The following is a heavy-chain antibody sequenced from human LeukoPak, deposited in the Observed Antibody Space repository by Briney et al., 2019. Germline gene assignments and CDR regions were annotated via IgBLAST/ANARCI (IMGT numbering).Heavy chain of an antibody. V-gene: IGHV5-51*01. Sequence: GESLKISCKGSGYSFTSYWIGWVRQMPGKGLELMRIIYPGDSDTRYSPSFQGQVTISADKSISTAYLQWSSLKASDTAMYYCARQRYYGSGSYLLKPTVLDYWGQGTLVTVSS. CDR2: IYPGDSDT. D-gene: IGHD3-10*01. CDR1: GYSFTSYW. J-gene: IGHJ4*02. CDR3: ARQRYYGSGSYLLKPTVLDY.